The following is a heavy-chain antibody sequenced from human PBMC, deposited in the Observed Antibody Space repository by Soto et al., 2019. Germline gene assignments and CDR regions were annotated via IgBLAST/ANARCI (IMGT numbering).Heavy chain of an antibody. V-gene: IGHV3-23*01. D-gene: IGHD2-2*02. CDR3: AKGTRSCSTTSCYTVYYGMDV. J-gene: IGHJ6*02. CDR1: GFPFSSYA. CDR2: INGGGGTT. Sequence: PGGSLRLSCAASGFPFSSYAMTWVRQAPGMGLEWVSAINGGGGTTYNADSVKGRFTISRANSKNTLYLQMNSLRAEDTAVYYCAKGTRSCSTTSCYTVYYGMDVWGQGTTVTVSS.